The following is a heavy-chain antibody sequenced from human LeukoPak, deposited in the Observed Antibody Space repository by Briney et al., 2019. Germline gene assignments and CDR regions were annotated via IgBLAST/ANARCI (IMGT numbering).Heavy chain of an antibody. V-gene: IGHV4-34*01. CDR1: GGSFSGYY. CDR2: INHSGST. D-gene: IGHD6-19*01. CDR3: ASSLQWLSYFDY. Sequence: PSETLSLTCAVYGGSFSGYYWSWIRQPPGKGLEWIGEINHSGSTNYNPSLKSRVTISVDTSKNQFSLKLSSVTAADTAVYYCASSLQWLSYFDYWGQGTLVTVSS. J-gene: IGHJ4*02.